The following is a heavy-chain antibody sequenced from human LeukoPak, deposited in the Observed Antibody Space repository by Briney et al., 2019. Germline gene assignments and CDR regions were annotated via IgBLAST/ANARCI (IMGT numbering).Heavy chain of an antibody. CDR1: GFTVSSNS. CDR3: ARRAGAYSHPYDY. J-gene: IGHJ4*02. V-gene: IGHV3-53*01. Sequence: GGSLRLSCTVSGFTVSSNSMSWVRQAPGKALEWASFIYSDNTHYSDSVKGRFTISRDNSKNTLYLQMNSLRAEDTAVYYCARRAGAYSHPYDYWGQGTLVTVSS. CDR2: IYSDNT. D-gene: IGHD4/OR15-4a*01.